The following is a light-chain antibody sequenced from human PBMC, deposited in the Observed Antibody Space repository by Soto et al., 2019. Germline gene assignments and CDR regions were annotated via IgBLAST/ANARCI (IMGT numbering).Light chain of an antibody. CDR2: AAS. J-gene: IGKJ1*01. CDR3: QKYNSAPPWT. Sequence: DIQITQSPSSLSASAGDRVTITCRASQGISNNLAWYQQKPGKVPKLLIYAASALQSGVPSRFSGSGSGTDFTLTISSLQPEDVATYYCQKYNSAPPWTFGQGTKVEIK. V-gene: IGKV1-27*01. CDR1: QGISNN.